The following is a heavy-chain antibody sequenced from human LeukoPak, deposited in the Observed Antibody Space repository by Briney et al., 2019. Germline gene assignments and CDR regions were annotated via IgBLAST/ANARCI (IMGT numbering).Heavy chain of an antibody. Sequence: GGSLRLSCAASGFTFSSYAMSWVRQAPGEGLEWVSAISGSGGSTYYADSVKGRFTISRDNSKNTLYLQMNSLRAEDTAVYYCAKDSHSNYDFWSGYYYYFDYWGQGTLVTVSS. D-gene: IGHD3-3*01. CDR1: GFTFSSYA. V-gene: IGHV3-23*01. CDR3: AKDSHSNYDFWSGYYYYFDY. J-gene: IGHJ4*02. CDR2: ISGSGGST.